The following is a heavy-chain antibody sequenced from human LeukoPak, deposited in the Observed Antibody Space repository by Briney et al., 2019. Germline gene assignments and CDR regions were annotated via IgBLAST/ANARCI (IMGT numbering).Heavy chain of an antibody. CDR2: ISGSGDST. Sequence: GGSLRLSCAASGFTFSSYAMSWVRQAPGKGLEWVSAISGSGDSTYYADSVKGRFTISRDNSKNTLYLQMNSLRVEDTAVYYCAKDRGIISDYWGQGTLVTVSS. D-gene: IGHD3-10*01. J-gene: IGHJ4*02. CDR1: GFTFSSYA. V-gene: IGHV3-23*01. CDR3: AKDRGIISDY.